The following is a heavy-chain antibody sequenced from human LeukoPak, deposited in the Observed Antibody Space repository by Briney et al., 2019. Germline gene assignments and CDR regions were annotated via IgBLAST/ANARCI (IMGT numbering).Heavy chain of an antibody. Sequence: PSETLSLTCTVSGDSISDYYWNWIRQPPGKGLEWIGYIYYSGSTNFNPSLKSRVTISLDTSKNQFSLKLSSVTAADTAVYYCARGGDSMDVWGKGTTLIVSS. CDR2: IYYSGST. V-gene: IGHV4-59*01. J-gene: IGHJ6*03. CDR1: GDSISDYY. CDR3: ARGGDSMDV.